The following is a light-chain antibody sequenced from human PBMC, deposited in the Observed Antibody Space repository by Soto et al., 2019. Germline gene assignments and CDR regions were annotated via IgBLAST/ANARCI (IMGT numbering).Light chain of an antibody. CDR1: QTISTI. V-gene: IGKV1-39*01. CDR2: AAS. J-gene: IGKJ5*01. Sequence: DLQMTQSPSSQSESVVHTDTITCRATQTISTILNWYQHKPGKAPNLLIYAASSLQSGVPSRFSGSGSGTDFTLTISSLQPEDFATYYCQQSYSTPHTFGQGTRLEIK. CDR3: QQSYSTPHT.